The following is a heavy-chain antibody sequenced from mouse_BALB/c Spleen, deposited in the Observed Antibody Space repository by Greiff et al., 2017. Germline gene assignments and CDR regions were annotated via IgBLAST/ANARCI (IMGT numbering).Heavy chain of an antibody. J-gene: IGHJ4*01. CDR2: IWSGGST. CDR1: GFSLTSYG. V-gene: IGHV2-2*02. Sequence: VQLQQSGPGLVQPSQSLSITCTVSGFSLTSYGVHWVRQSPGKGLEWLGVIWSGGSTDYNAAFISRLSISKDNSKSQVFFKMNSLQANDTAIYYCAPHYYGSSYYAMDYWGQGTSVTVSS. D-gene: IGHD1-1*01. CDR3: APHYYGSSYYAMDY.